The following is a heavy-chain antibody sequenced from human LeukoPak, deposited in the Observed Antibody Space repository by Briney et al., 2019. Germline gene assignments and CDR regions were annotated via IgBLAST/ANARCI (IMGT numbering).Heavy chain of an antibody. CDR2: IYYSGST. CDR3: ATGRSARTYYYDSSGYYSGGDYYYYYGMDV. CDR1: GGSISSYY. D-gene: IGHD3-22*01. J-gene: IGHJ6*02. Sequence: SETLSLTCTVSGGSISSYYWSWIRQPPGKGLEWIGYIYYSGSTNYNPSLKSRVTISVDTSKNQFSLKLSSVTAADTAVYYCATGRSARTYYYDSSGYYSGGDYYYYYGMDVWGQGTTVTVSS. V-gene: IGHV4-59*01.